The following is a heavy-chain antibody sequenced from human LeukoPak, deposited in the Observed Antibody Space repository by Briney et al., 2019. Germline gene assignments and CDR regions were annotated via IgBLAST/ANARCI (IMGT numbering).Heavy chain of an antibody. D-gene: IGHD3-10*01. CDR1: GGSISSYY. Sequence: SETLSLTCGVSGGSISSYYWSWIRQPPGKGLEWIGYIYYSGGTNYNPSLKSRVTISVDTSKNQFSLKLSSVTAADTAVYYCARESGGMVRGPHWFDPWGQGTLVTVSS. J-gene: IGHJ5*02. CDR3: ARESGGMVRGPHWFDP. CDR2: IYYSGGT. V-gene: IGHV4-59*01.